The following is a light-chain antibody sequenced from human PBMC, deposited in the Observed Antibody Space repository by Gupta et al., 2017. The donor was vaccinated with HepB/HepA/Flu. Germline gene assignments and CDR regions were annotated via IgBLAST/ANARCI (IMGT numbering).Light chain of an antibody. CDR3: AAWDDSLNGLV. V-gene: IGLV1-36*01. J-gene: IGLJ3*02. CDR2: YDD. Sequence: QSVVTQTPSVSEAPRQRVTISCSGSWSNIGDNTVNWYQQLPGKAPKLLIYYDDLLPSGVSDRFSGSKSGTSASLTISGFQSEDEADYYCAAWDDSLNGLVFGGGTKLTVL. CDR1: WSNIGDNT.